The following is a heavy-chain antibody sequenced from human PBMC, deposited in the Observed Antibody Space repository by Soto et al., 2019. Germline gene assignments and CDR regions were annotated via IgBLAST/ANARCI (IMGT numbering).Heavy chain of an antibody. D-gene: IGHD3-22*01. CDR3: AREGYFDSRGYYGPDF. CDR2: ISAYNGNA. J-gene: IGHJ4*02. V-gene: IGHV1-18*01. CDR1: GYTFTTFS. Sequence: ASVKVSCKASGYTFTTFSITWVRQAPGQGLEWLGWISAYNGNAHYEEKLQGRVTMTTDTSTSTAYMELKSLRSDDTAVYYCAREGYFDSRGYYGPDFWGQGTLITVSS.